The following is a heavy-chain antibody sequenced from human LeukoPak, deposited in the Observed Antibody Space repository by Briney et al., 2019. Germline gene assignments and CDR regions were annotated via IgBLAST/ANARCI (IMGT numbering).Heavy chain of an antibody. CDR3: ASLWDDGY. D-gene: IGHD1-1*01. CDR1: GFSFSSSW. Sequence: PGGSLSLSCAASGFSFSSSWMTWVRQAPGQGLEWVATMKQDGSEKFYVNSVKGRFTISRGNTKDSLYLQMNSLRADDTAVYYCASLWDDGYWGQGTLVTVSS. J-gene: IGHJ4*02. V-gene: IGHV3-7*02. CDR2: MKQDGSEK.